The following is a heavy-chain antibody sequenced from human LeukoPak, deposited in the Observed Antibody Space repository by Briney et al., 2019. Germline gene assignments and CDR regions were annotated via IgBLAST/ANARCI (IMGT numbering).Heavy chain of an antibody. CDR1: GYTSTNYD. Sequence: ASVKVSCKASGYTSTNYDINWVRQAPGQGLEWMGWISTDNGNTKYSKKLQGRVTMTTDTSTSTAYMELRSLRSDDTAVYYCAREGLLFWFDPWGQGTLVTVSS. CDR2: ISTDNGNT. CDR3: AREGLLFWFDP. D-gene: IGHD2-15*01. J-gene: IGHJ5*02. V-gene: IGHV1-18*01.